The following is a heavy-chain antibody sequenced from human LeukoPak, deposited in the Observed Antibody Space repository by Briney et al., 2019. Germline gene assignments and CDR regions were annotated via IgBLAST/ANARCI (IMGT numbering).Heavy chain of an antibody. CDR1: GFSFGEYA. CDR2: IRREAYGGTT. V-gene: IGHV3-49*03. Sequence: GGSLRLSCTTSGFSFGEYAMSWFRQAPGKGLELVGFIRREAYGGTTEYVASVKGRFTISRDDSESLAYLQMTSLKIEDTAVYYCTKGWVDYWGRGTLVTVSS. J-gene: IGHJ4*02. CDR3: TKGWVDY. D-gene: IGHD6-19*01.